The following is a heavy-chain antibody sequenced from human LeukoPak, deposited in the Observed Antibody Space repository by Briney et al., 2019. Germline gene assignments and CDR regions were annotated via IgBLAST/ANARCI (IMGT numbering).Heavy chain of an antibody. V-gene: IGHV3-21*01. Sequence: GGSLRLSCAASGFTFSYYTMSWVRQAPGKGLEWVSSISSTGTSIYYADSVKGRFTISRDNAKNSLYLQMSSLRVEDTAVYYCARDDVAWNDVHWFDPWGQGTLVTVSS. CDR2: ISSTGTSI. CDR1: GFTFSYYT. CDR3: ARDDVAWNDVHWFDP. J-gene: IGHJ5*02. D-gene: IGHD1-1*01.